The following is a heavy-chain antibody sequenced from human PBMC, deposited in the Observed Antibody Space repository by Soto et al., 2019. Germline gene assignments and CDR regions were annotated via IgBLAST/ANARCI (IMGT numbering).Heavy chain of an antibody. CDR3: ASGLRQLVPYGY. V-gene: IGHV1-69*01. CDR1: GGTFSSYD. D-gene: IGHD6-6*01. J-gene: IGHJ4*02. Sequence: QVQLVQSGAEVKKPGSSVKVSCKASGGTFSSYDISWVRQAPGQGLEWMGGIIPISGTANYAKKFQGRVTITADESTSTAYMELSSLRSEDTAVYYCASGLRQLVPYGYWGQGTLVTVSS. CDR2: IIPISGTA.